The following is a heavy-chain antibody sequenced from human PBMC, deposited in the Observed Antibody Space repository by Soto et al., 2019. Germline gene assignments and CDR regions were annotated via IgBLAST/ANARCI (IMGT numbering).Heavy chain of an antibody. CDR1: GDFLTTYY. CDR3: ARSPQYSSGWNGGFDY. Sequence: SETLSLTCDVSGDFLTTYYWNWIRQSPGKGLEWIGYIFYGGHTNYNPSLRGRATISVDTSKNQFSLKLSSVTAADTAVYYCARSPQYSSGWNGGFDYWGQGALVTVSS. J-gene: IGHJ4*02. CDR2: IFYGGHT. V-gene: IGHV4-59*01. D-gene: IGHD6-19*01.